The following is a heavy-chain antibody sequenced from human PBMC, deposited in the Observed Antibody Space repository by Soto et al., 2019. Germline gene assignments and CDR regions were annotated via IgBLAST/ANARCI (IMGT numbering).Heavy chain of an antibody. V-gene: IGHV4-34*01. CDR1: GGSFGGYY. Sequence: SETLSLTCAVYGGSFGGYYWSWIRQPPGKGLEWIGEINHSGSTNYNPSLKSRVTISVDTSKNQFSLKLSSVTAADTAVYYCARKRRAVAGLDYWGQGTLVTVSS. D-gene: IGHD6-19*01. CDR2: INHSGST. CDR3: ARKRRAVAGLDY. J-gene: IGHJ4*02.